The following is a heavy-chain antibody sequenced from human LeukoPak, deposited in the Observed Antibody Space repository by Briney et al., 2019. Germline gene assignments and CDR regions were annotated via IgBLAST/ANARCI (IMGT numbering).Heavy chain of an antibody. CDR3: ARVRDNACDY. CDR1: GYMVSDYY. J-gene: IGHJ4*02. Sequence: EASVTVSCKTSGYMVSDYYMHWVRQAPGQGLEWMGWLRGDTGDTDSPQKFKGRVTMIRDTATNTAYMQLSRLTYDDTAMYFCARVRDNACDYWGQGTLVTVSS. CDR2: LRGDTGDT. V-gene: IGHV1-2*02. D-gene: IGHD2-2*01.